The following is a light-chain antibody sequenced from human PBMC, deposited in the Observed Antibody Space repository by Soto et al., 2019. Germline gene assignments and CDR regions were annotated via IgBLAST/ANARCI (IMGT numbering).Light chain of an antibody. CDR3: SSYTSSSTRV. CDR2: DVN. J-gene: IGLJ1*01. Sequence: QSALTQPASVSGSPGQSITISCTGTSSDVGGYNYVSWYQQNPGKAPKLMIYDVNNRPSGASYRFSGSKSGNTASLTISGLQAEDEADYYFSSYTSSSTRVFGTGTKVTVL. CDR1: SSDVGGYNY. V-gene: IGLV2-14*01.